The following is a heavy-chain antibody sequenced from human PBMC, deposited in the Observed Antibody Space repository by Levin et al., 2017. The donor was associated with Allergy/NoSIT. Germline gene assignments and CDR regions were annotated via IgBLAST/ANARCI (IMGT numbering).Heavy chain of an antibody. D-gene: IGHD3-10*01. J-gene: IGHJ4*02. CDR3: TRGGVFTYGYDY. V-gene: IGHV3-21*01. CDR2: ISGTSYYK. CDR1: GFSFSDSS. Sequence: VASVKVSCAASGFSFSDSSMNWVRQAPGKGLEWVSSISGTSYYKYYADSVKGRFTISRDNAENTLYLQMDSLRAEDTAVYFCTRGGVFTYGYDYWGQGTLLTVSS.